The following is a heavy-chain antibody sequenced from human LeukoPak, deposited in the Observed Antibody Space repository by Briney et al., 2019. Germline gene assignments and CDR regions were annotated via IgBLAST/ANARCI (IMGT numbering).Heavy chain of an antibody. D-gene: IGHD3-22*01. J-gene: IGHJ4*02. V-gene: IGHV3-66*01. CDR1: GLTVSSNY. CDR3: ARSGYYDPVFDY. CDR2: IYSGGST. Sequence: QAGRCLTLSCPPSGLTVSSNYMSWVRQAPGDGREWVSVIYSGGSTYYADAVKGRFTIYRDNAQNTLYLQMNSLRAEDTAVYYCARSGYYDPVFDYWGEGTLVTVSS.